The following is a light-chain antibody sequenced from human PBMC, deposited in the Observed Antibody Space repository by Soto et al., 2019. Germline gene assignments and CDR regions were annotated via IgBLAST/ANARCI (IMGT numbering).Light chain of an antibody. CDR3: DSYTSSRAYV. Sequence: QSVLTQRASVSGSPGQSITISCTGTSSDVGGYNYVSWYQQQAGKAPKLIIHEVSNRPSGVSNRFSGSKSGNTASLTISGLQAEDEADYYCDSYTSSRAYVFGIGTKVTVL. CDR2: EVS. CDR1: SSDVGGYNY. V-gene: IGLV2-14*01. J-gene: IGLJ1*01.